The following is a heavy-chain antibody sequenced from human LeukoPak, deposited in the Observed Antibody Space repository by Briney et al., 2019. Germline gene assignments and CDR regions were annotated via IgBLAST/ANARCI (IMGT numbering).Heavy chain of an antibody. CDR1: GFTFSSYG. CDR2: IWYDGSNK. J-gene: IGHJ3*02. CDR3: ASAMTTVTPGAFDI. V-gene: IGHV3-33*01. Sequence: GGSLRLSCAASGFTFSSYGMHWVRQAPGKGLEGVAVIWYDGSNKYYADSVKGRFTISRDNSKNTLYLQMNSLRAEDTAVYYCASAMTTVTPGAFDIWGQGTMVTVSS. D-gene: IGHD4-17*01.